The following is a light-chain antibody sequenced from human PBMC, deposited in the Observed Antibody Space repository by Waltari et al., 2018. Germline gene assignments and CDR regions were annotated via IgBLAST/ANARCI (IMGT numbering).Light chain of an antibody. J-gene: IGLJ3*02. CDR2: YYSDSDK. CDR1: SDINVGSYN. V-gene: IGLV5-37*01. Sequence: QPVLTQPPSSSASPGESARLTCTLPSDINVGSYNIYWYQQKPASPTRYLLYYYSDSDKGQGSLFPSRFCGSKDASDKTGVFLIAGLRSEDEADYNCMTWPSNAWVFVGGTKLSVL. CDR3: MTWPSNAWV.